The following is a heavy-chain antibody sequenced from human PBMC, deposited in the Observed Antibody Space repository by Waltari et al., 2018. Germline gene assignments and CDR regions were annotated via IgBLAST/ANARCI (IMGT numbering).Heavy chain of an antibody. J-gene: IGHJ4*02. D-gene: IGHD4-4*01. V-gene: IGHV4-4*02. Sequence: QVQLQESGPGLVRPSETLSLTCAVSGDSVTNYKWWWTWVRQSPGKGLEWIGEIHPGGSSNFNPSLKSRVTILIDNSNNLFSLKLTSVTAADTAVYYCSSACDYSQGYWGQGTLVTVSS. CDR2: IHPGGSS. CDR3: SSACDYSQGY. CDR1: GDSVTNYKW.